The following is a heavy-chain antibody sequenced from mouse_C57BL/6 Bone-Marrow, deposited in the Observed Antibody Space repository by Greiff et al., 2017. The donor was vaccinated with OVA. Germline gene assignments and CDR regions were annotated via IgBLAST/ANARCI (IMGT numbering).Heavy chain of an antibody. CDR1: GYTFTDYY. V-gene: IGHV1-76*01. CDR3: SSGQDDGLAW. CDR2: IYPGSGNT. Sequence: VQLQESGAELVRPGASVKLSCKASGYTFTDYYINWVKQRPGQGLEWIARIYPGSGNTYYNEKFKGKATLTAEKSSSTAYMQLSSLTSEDSAVFDCSSGQDDGLAWWGQGTLVTVSA. D-gene: IGHD2-12*01. J-gene: IGHJ3*02.